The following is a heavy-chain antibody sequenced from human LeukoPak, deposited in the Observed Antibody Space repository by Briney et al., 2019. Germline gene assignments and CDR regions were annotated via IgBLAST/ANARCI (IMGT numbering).Heavy chain of an antibody. CDR2: IYNSGST. J-gene: IGHJ4*02. CDR1: GGSISSYY. V-gene: IGHV4-4*07. CDR3: ARAIWYGSGTTAFDY. D-gene: IGHD3-10*01. Sequence: PSETLSLTCTVSGGSISSYYWSWIRQPAGKGLEWIGRIYNSGSTNYNTNYNPSLTGRVTMSVDTSKNQFSLKLNSVSAADTAVYFCARAIWYGSGTTAFDYWGQGTLVTVSP.